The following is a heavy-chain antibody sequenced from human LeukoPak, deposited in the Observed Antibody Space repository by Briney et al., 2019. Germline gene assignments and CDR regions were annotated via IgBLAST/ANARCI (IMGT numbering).Heavy chain of an antibody. CDR1: GGTFSTYA. D-gene: IGHD3-22*01. CDR3: ARGLGDSSGYYYSDN. Sequence: SVKVSCKTSGGTFSTYAISWVRQAPGQGLEWMGGIIPIFETGNYAQKFQGRVTITADESTSTAYMELSSLRSEDTAVYYCARGLGDSSGYYYSDNWGQGTWSPSPQ. V-gene: IGHV1-69*13. CDR2: IIPIFETG. J-gene: IGHJ4*02.